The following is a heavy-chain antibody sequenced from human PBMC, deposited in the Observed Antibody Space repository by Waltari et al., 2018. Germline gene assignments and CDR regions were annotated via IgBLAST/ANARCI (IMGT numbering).Heavy chain of an antibody. J-gene: IGHJ4*02. D-gene: IGHD3-16*02. V-gene: IGHV4-39*01. CDR3: ATLTFGGVIVN. CDR1: GGSLSSSSYY. CDR2: IYYSGST. Sequence: QLQLQESGPGLVKPSETLSLTCTVSGGSLSSSSYYWGWIRQPPGKGLEWIGSIYYSGSTYYNPSLKSRVTISVDTSKNQFSLKLSSVTAADTAVYYCATLTFGGVIVNWGQGTLVTVSS.